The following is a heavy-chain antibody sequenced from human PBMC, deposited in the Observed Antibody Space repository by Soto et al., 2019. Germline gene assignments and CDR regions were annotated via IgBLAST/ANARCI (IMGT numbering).Heavy chain of an antibody. CDR1: GFTFSSYA. Sequence: QVQLVESGGGVVQPGRSLRLSCAASGFTFSSYAMHWVRQAPGKGLEWVAVISYDGSNKYYADSVKGRFTISRDNSKNTLYLQMNSQRAEDTAVYYCARGDELDYWGQGTLVTVSS. V-gene: IGHV3-30-3*01. CDR3: ARGDELDY. J-gene: IGHJ4*02. CDR2: ISYDGSNK.